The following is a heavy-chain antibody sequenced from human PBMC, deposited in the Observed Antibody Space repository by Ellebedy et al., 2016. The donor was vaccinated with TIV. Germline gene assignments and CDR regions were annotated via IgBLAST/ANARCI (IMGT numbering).Heavy chain of an antibody. CDR1: GFSLSTSGLG. D-gene: IGHD7-27*01. J-gene: IGHJ4*02. Sequence: SGPTLVKPTQTLTVTCSFSGFSLSTSGLGVGWARQPPGKALEWLALIYWNDDKRYSPSLKSRLTITKDTSKNQVVLTMTNMDPVDTATYYFVHTWGIWGQGILVTVTS. CDR3: VHTWGI. CDR2: IYWNDDK. V-gene: IGHV2-5*01.